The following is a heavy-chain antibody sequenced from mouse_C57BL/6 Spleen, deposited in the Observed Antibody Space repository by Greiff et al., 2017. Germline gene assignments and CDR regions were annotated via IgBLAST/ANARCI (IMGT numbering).Heavy chain of an antibody. D-gene: IGHD2-2*01. CDR1: GYSITSGYD. J-gene: IGHJ4*01. V-gene: IGHV3-1*01. CDR3: ARGRLDHAMDY. CDR2: ISYSGST. Sequence: EVQLQESGPGMVKPSQSLSLTCTVTGYSITSGYDWHWIRHFPGNKLEWMGYISYSGSTNYNPSLKSRISITHDTSKNHFFLKLNSVTTEDTATYYCARGRLDHAMDYWGQGTSVTVSS.